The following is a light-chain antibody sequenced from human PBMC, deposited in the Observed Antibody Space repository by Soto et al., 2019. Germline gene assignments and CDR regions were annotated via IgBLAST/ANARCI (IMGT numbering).Light chain of an antibody. V-gene: IGLV2-14*01. CDR2: DVS. Sequence: QSALTQPASVSGSLGQSITISCTGTSTDVGAYTYVSWYQQHPGEVPNLIIYDVSNRPSGVSHRFSGSKSGNTASLTISGLQAEDEADYYCSSYRGTNIVVFGGGTKLTVL. CDR3: SSYRGTNIVV. CDR1: STDVGAYTY. J-gene: IGLJ2*01.